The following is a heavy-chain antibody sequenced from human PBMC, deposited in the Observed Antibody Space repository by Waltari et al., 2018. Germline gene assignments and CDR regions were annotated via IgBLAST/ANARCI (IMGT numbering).Heavy chain of an antibody. CDR3: ARDRIAAAGGIDY. V-gene: IGHV4-39*07. J-gene: IGHJ4*02. D-gene: IGHD6-13*01. Sequence: QLQLQESGPGLVKPSETLSLTCTVSGGSISSSSYYWGWIRQPPGKGLEWIGSIYYSGSTYYNPSRKSRVTISVDTSKNQFSLKLSSVTAADTAVYYCARDRIAAAGGIDYWGQGTLVTVSS. CDR1: GGSISSSSYY. CDR2: IYYSGST.